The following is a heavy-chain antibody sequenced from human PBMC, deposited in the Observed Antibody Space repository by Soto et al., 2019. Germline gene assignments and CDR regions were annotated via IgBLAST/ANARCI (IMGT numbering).Heavy chain of an antibody. Sequence: PGGSLRLSCAASGFTFSSYWMSWVRQAPGKGLEWVANIKQDGSEKYYVDSVKGRFTISRDNAKNSLYLQMNSLRAEDTAVYYCARDTIFGVVIIHDDYYYGMDVWGQGTTVTVS. CDR2: IKQDGSEK. V-gene: IGHV3-7*05. J-gene: IGHJ6*02. D-gene: IGHD3-3*01. CDR3: ARDTIFGVVIIHDDYYYGMDV. CDR1: GFTFSSYW.